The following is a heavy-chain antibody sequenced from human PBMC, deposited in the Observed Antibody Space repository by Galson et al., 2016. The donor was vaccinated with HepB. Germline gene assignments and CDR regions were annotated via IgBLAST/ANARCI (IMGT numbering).Heavy chain of an antibody. V-gene: IGHV4-39*01. J-gene: IGHJ4*02. CDR3: ARHFLRDNWNDNRYFDY. CDR1: GGSIRSSTYY. Sequence: SETLSLTCSVSGGSIRSSTYYWGWIRQPPGKGLEWIGSIYDSGSTYYNPSLQSRVTISVDTSKNQFSLRLSSVTAADTALYYCARHFLRDNWNDNRYFDYWGQGTLVTVSS. D-gene: IGHD1-20*01. CDR2: IYDSGST.